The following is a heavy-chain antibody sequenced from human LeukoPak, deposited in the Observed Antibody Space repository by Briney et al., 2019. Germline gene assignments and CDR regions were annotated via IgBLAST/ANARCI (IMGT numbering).Heavy chain of an antibody. CDR1: GGSISSYY. V-gene: IGHV4-59*12. CDR3: ARGPGYGDYVYYFDY. D-gene: IGHD4-17*01. J-gene: IGHJ4*02. CDR2: IYYSGST. Sequence: SETLSLTCTVSGGSISSYYWSWIRQPPGKGLEWIGYIYYSGSTNYNPSLKSRVTISVDTSKNQFSLKLSSVTAADTAVYYCARGPGYGDYVYYFDYWGQGTLVTVSS.